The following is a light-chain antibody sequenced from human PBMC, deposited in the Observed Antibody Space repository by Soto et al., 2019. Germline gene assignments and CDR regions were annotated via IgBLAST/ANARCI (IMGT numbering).Light chain of an antibody. CDR2: DAA. V-gene: IGKV3-11*01. CDR1: QSVGNY. CDR3: QQRNNWPLYT. J-gene: IGKJ2*01. Sequence: EIVLTQSPATLSLSPGERATLSCRASQSVGNYLAWYQHKPGQAPMLLIYDAANRATGIPDRFSGSGSGTDFTLTVSSLEPEDFALYFCQQRNNWPLYTFGQGTKLEIK.